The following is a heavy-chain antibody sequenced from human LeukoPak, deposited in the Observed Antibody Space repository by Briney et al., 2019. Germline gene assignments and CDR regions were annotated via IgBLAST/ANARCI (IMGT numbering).Heavy chain of an antibody. CDR3: AKEGGPDRSGWQGDYSDS. D-gene: IGHD6-19*01. Sequence: PGGFLRLSCAASGCTFSSYDMHWVRQATGKGLEWVSAIGTAGDTYYPGSVKGRFTISRENAKNSVYLQMDSLRVEDMALYYCAKEGGPDRSGWQGDYSDSWGQGTLVTVSS. CDR2: IGTAGDT. J-gene: IGHJ4*02. CDR1: GCTFSSYD. V-gene: IGHV3-13*01.